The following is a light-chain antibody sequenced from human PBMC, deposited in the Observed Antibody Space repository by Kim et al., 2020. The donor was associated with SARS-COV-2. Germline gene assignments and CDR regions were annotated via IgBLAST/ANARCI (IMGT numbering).Light chain of an antibody. V-gene: IGLV1-51*01. Sequence: QQVTISGSGSDANIRNHYLSWYQHLPGTAPKLLMYDNNKRPSGIPDRFSGSKSGTAATLGITGLQTGDEADYYCVTWDISLSEVLFGGGTQLTVL. J-gene: IGLJ2*01. CDR1: DANIRNHY. CDR3: VTWDISLSEVL. CDR2: DNN.